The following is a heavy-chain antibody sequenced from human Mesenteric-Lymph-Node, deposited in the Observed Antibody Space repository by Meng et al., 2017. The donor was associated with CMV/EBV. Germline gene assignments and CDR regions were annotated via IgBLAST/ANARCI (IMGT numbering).Heavy chain of an antibody. CDR1: GASISSNSYY. Sequence: GSLRLSCTVSGASISSNSYYWGWIRQPPGKGLEWIGSIYYSGSTYYNPSLKSRVTISVDTSKNQFSLKLSSVTAADTAVYYCARGGDGEIGRVLRFLGADYYYYGMDVWGQGTTVTVSS. J-gene: IGHJ6*02. D-gene: IGHD3-3*01. V-gene: IGHV4-39*07. CDR2: IYYSGST. CDR3: ARGGDGEIGRVLRFLGADYYYYGMDV.